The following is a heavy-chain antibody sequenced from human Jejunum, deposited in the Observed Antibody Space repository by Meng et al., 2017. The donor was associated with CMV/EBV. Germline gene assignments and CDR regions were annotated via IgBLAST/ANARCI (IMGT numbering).Heavy chain of an antibody. Sequence: GYIFRDHYIYWVRQAPGQGLEWMGWIHPKSGAMNYEDKFQGRVAMTSDTSFSTAYMELRSLRSDDRAVYYCARGGTELEHRRSWFDPWGQGTLVTVSS. CDR1: GYIFRDHY. CDR2: IHPKSGAM. CDR3: ARGGTELEHRRSWFDP. D-gene: IGHD1/OR15-1a*01. J-gene: IGHJ5*02. V-gene: IGHV1-2*02.